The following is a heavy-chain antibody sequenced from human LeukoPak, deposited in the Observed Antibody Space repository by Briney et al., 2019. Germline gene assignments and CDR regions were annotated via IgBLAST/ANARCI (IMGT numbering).Heavy chain of an antibody. CDR2: ISCSNGNT. Sequence: ASVKVSCKASGYTFSSSVISWVRQAPGQGLEWMGWISCSNGNTNYAQKLQGRVTMITDTSTSTAYMELRSLRSDDTAVYYCARETSSGYADYWGQGTLVTVSS. D-gene: IGHD3-3*01. CDR1: GYTFSSSV. J-gene: IGHJ4*02. V-gene: IGHV1-18*01. CDR3: ARETSSGYADY.